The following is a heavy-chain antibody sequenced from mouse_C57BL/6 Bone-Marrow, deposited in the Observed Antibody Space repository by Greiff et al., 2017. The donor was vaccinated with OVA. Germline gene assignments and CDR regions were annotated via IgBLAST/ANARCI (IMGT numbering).Heavy chain of an antibody. CDR1: GYAFSSSW. J-gene: IGHJ2*01. CDR3: ARGGFITTVVALDY. Sequence: VKLVESGPELVKPGASVKISCKASGYAFSSSWMNWVKQRPGKGLEWIGRIYPGDGDTNYNGKFKGKATLTADKSSSTAYMQLSSLTSEDSAVYFCARGGFITTVVALDYWGQGTTLTVSS. V-gene: IGHV1-82*01. CDR2: IYPGDGDT. D-gene: IGHD1-1*01.